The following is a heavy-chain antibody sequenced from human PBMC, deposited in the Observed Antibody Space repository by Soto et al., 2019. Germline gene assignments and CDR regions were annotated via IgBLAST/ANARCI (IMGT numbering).Heavy chain of an antibody. CDR3: TKVVGLAGQD. CDR1: GLTFSNYW. Sequence: VQLEESGGTLVQPGGSLRLSCAASGLTFSNYWMSWVRQAPGKGLEWVANIKQDGREKYYVDSVRGRFTISRDNAKNPLYLQMSSLRAEDTAVYYCTKVVGLAGQDWGQGTLVTVSS. CDR2: IKQDGREK. J-gene: IGHJ4*02. D-gene: IGHD6-19*01. V-gene: IGHV3-7*01.